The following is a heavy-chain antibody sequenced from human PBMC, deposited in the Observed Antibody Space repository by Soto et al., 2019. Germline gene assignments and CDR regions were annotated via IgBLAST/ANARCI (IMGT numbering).Heavy chain of an antibody. CDR3: ARDVNEYCSGGSCYSRYYYMDV. D-gene: IGHD2-15*01. Sequence: GASVKVSCKASGGTLSSYTISWVRQAPGQGLEWMGRIIPILGIANYAQKFQGRVTITADKSTSTAYMELSSLRSEDTAVYYCARDVNEYCSGGSCYSRYYYMDVWGKGTTVTVSS. J-gene: IGHJ6*03. CDR2: IIPILGIA. V-gene: IGHV1-69*04. CDR1: GGTLSSYT.